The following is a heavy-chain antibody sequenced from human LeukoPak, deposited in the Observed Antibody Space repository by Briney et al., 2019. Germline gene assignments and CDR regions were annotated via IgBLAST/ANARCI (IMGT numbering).Heavy chain of an antibody. CDR3: TRDHDFWSGPLDV. CDR1: GFTFSSYA. CDR2: IRRKGYGGTT. V-gene: IGHV3-49*04. J-gene: IGHJ6*04. Sequence: GGSLRLSCAASGFTFSSYAMSWVRQAPGKGLEWVGFIRRKGYGGTTEYAASVKGRFTISRDDSKSTAYLQMNSLKTEDTAVYYCTRDHDFWSGPLDVWGTGTTVTVSS. D-gene: IGHD3-3*01.